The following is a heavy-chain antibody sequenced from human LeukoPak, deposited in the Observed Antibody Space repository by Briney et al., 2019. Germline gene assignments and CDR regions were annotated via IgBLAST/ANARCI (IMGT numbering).Heavy chain of an antibody. D-gene: IGHD3-10*01. CDR2: IYYSGST. Sequence: SQTLSLTCTVSGDSINGGGYYWSWIRQHPGKGLEWIGYIYYSGSTYYNPSLKSRVTISVDTSKNQFSLKVNSVAVADTAVYYCARDNYYGPGSFVYWGQGTLVTVSS. CDR3: ARDNYYGPGSFVY. CDR1: GDSINGGGYY. V-gene: IGHV4-31*03. J-gene: IGHJ4*02.